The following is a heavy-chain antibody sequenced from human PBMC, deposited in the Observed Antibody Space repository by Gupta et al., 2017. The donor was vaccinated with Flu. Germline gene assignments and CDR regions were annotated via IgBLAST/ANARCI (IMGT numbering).Heavy chain of an antibody. V-gene: IGHV3-7*01. Sequence: FTFSSSWMNWVRQAPGKGLETVSMINSGGDCVYYMDAVRGRFTISRDNAKNSLILEMNNLRAEDTAVYYCTRDPGWGAIDMWGQGTLVTVSS. D-gene: IGHD1-26*01. CDR3: TRDPGWGAIDM. CDR2: INSGGDCV. CDR1: FTFSSSW. J-gene: IGHJ3*02.